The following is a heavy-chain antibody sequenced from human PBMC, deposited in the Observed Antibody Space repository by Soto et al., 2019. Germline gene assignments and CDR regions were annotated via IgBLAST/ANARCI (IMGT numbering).Heavy chain of an antibody. J-gene: IGHJ6*02. Sequence: EVQLVESGGGLVQPGRSLRLSCEASGLTFDDYAMHWVRQAPGKGLEWVSGISWNSGSIGYADSVKARFTISRDNAKHSLYLQMSSLRAEDTAFYYCAKDISGRGSFYYYYGLDVWGQGTSVTVSS. D-gene: IGHD1-26*01. CDR1: GLTFDDYA. CDR2: ISWNSGSI. CDR3: AKDISGRGSFYYYYGLDV. V-gene: IGHV3-9*01.